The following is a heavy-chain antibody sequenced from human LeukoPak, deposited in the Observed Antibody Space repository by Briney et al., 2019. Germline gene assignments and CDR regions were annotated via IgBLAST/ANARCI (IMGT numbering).Heavy chain of an antibody. D-gene: IGHD6-13*01. CDR1: GGSISSSSYY. CDR3: ARGPSLMPGIATIFDY. Sequence: PSETLSLTCTVSGGSISSSSYYWGWIRQPPGKGLEWIGSIYYSGSTYYNPSLKSRVTISVDTSKNQFSLKLSSVTAADTAVYYCARGPSLMPGIATIFDYWGQGTLVTVSS. J-gene: IGHJ4*02. V-gene: IGHV4-39*01. CDR2: IYYSGST.